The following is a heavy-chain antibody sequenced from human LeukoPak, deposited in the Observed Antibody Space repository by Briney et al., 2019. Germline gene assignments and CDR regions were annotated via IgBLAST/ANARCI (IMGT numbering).Heavy chain of an antibody. V-gene: IGHV4-39*01. Sequence: SETPSLTCTVSGGSISNRSYYWGWIRQPPGKGLEWIGKISDSGNTYYSPSLRSRVTISIDTSKNQFSLKLSSVTATDTAVYYCARHYGPWGQGTLVTVSS. CDR3: ARHYGP. CDR2: ISDSGNT. J-gene: IGHJ5*02. CDR1: GGSISNRSYY. D-gene: IGHD3-10*01.